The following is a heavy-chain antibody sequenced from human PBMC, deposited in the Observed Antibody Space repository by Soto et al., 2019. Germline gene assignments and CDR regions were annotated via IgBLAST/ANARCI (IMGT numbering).Heavy chain of an antibody. Sequence: GSLRLSCAASGFTFSSYSMNWVRQAPGKGLEWVSYISSSSSTIYYADSVKGRFTISRDNAKNSLYLQMNSLRDEDTAVYYCAIEMATIVCNWFDPRGQGTLVTGSS. J-gene: IGHJ5*02. CDR2: ISSSSSTI. D-gene: IGHD5-12*01. CDR3: AIEMATIVCNWFDP. V-gene: IGHV3-48*02. CDR1: GFTFSSYS.